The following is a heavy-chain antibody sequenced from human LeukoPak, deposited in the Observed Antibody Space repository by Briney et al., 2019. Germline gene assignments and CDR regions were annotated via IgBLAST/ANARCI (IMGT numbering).Heavy chain of an antibody. J-gene: IGHJ4*02. CDR3: ARLREIPVFGVVTKSTSYFDY. Sequence: GGSLRLSCAASGFTFSNAWMSWVRQAPGKGLELVANIKQDRSEKYYVDSVKGRFTISRDNAKNSLYLQMNSLRAEDTAVYYRARLREIPVFGVVTKSTSYFDYWGQGTLVTVSS. CDR2: IKQDRSEK. CDR1: GFTFSNAW. V-gene: IGHV3-7*01. D-gene: IGHD3-3*01.